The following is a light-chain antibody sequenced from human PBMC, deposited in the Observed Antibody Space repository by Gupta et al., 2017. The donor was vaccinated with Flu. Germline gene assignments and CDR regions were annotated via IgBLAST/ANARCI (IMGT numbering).Light chain of an antibody. V-gene: IGKV4-1*01. Sequence: DIVMTQSPDSLAVSLGERATINCKSSQSVLYSSNNKIYLVWYQQKPGQPPKLLINWASTRESGVPDRFSGSGSGTDFTLTISSLQAEDVAVYYCQQHYSSPPTFGQGTKVEIK. J-gene: IGKJ1*01. CDR2: WAS. CDR3: QQHYSSPPT. CDR1: QSVLYSSNNKIY.